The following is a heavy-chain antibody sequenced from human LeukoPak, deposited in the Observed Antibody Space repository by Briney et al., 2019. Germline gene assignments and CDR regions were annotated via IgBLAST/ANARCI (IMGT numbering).Heavy chain of an antibody. CDR3: ASSAGTYDFWSGYYNGWFDP. V-gene: IGHV4-31*03. CDR1: GGSISSGGYY. J-gene: IGHJ5*02. Sequence: SETLSLTCTVSGGSISSGGYYWSWIRHHPGKGLEWIGYIYCSGSTYYNPSLKSRVTISVDTSKNQFSLKLSSVTAADTAVYYCASSAGTYDFWSGYYNGWFDPWGQGTLVTVSS. D-gene: IGHD3-3*01. CDR2: IYCSGST.